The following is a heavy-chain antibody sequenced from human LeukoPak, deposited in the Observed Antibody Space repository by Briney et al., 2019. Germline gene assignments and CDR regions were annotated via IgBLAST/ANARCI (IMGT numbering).Heavy chain of an antibody. CDR1: GYTFTGYY. J-gene: IGHJ4*02. V-gene: IGHV1-2*04. D-gene: IGHD3-16*02. CDR2: INPNSGGT. CDR3: ATGAPGYDYVLGSYRYTGLDC. Sequence: ASVKVSCTASGYTFTGYYMHWVRQAPGQGLEWMGWINPNSGGTNYAQKFQGWVTMTRDTSISTAYMELSRLRSDDTAVYYCATGAPGYDYVLGSYRYTGLDCWGQGTLVTVSS.